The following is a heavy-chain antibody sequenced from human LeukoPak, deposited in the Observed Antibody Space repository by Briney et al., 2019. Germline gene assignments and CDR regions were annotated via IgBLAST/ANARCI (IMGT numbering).Heavy chain of an antibody. CDR1: GGSFSGYY. CDR2: INHSGST. J-gene: IGHJ4*02. V-gene: IGHV4-34*01. D-gene: IGHD5-24*01. Sequence: SETLSLTCAVYGGSFSGYYWSWIRQPPGKGLEWIGEINHSGSTNYNPSLKSRVTTSVDTSKNQFSLKLSSVTAADTAVYYCARHRSTWLQSSFDYWGQGTLVTVSS. CDR3: ARHRSTWLQSSFDY.